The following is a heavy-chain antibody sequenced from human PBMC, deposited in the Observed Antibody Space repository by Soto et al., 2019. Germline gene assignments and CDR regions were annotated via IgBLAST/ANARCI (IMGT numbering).Heavy chain of an antibody. D-gene: IGHD3-22*01. CDR1: GYSFTSYW. V-gene: IGHV5-10-1*01. Sequence: PGESLKISCKGSGYSFTSYWIGWVRQMPGKGLEWMGRIDPSDSYTNYSPSFQGHVTISADKSISTAYLQWSSLKASDTAMYYCASSPYYDSSGYPNRDYYYYGMDVWGQGTTVTVSS. CDR3: ASSPYYDSSGYPNRDYYYYGMDV. CDR2: IDPSDSYT. J-gene: IGHJ6*02.